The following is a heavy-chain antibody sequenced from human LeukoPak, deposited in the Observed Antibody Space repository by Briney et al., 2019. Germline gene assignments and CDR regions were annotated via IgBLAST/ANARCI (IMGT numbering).Heavy chain of an antibody. CDR2: IYYSGST. V-gene: IGHV4-59*08. Sequence: SETLSLTCTVSGGSISSYYWSWIRQPPGKGLEWIGYIYYSGSTNHNPSLKSRVTISVDTSKNQFSLKLSSVTAADTAVYYCARCIAAAGYYYYGMDVWGQGTTVTVSS. CDR1: GGSISSYY. J-gene: IGHJ6*02. CDR3: ARCIAAAGYYYYGMDV. D-gene: IGHD6-13*01.